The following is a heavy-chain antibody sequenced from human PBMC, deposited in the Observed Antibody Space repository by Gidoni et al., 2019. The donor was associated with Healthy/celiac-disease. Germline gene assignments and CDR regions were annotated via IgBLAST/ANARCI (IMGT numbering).Heavy chain of an antibody. V-gene: IGHV1-2*02. CDR3: ARSHDSSGKIDY. Sequence: QVQLVQSGAEVKNPGASAQVSCTASGYTFTGYYMHWVRQAPGQGLEWMGWINPNSGGTNYAQKFQGRVTMTRDTSISTAYMELSRLRSDDTAVYYCARSHDSSGKIDYWGQGTLVTVSS. J-gene: IGHJ4*02. CDR1: GYTFTGYY. D-gene: IGHD3-22*01. CDR2: INPNSGGT.